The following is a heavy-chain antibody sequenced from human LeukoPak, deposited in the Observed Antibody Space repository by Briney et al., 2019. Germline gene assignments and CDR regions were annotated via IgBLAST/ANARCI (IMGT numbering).Heavy chain of an antibody. Sequence: GGSLRLSCAASGFTFSSYSMNWVRQAPGKGLEWVSSISSSSSYIYYADSVKGRFTISRDNAKNSLYLQMNSLRAEDTAVYYCARALRGECYYDSSAHPAYFDYWGQGTLVTVSS. CDR3: ARALRGECYYDSSAHPAYFDY. CDR1: GFTFSSYS. D-gene: IGHD3-22*01. V-gene: IGHV3-21*01. CDR2: ISSSSSYI. J-gene: IGHJ4*02.